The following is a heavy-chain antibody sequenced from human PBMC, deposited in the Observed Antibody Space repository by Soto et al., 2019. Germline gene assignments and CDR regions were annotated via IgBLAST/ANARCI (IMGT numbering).Heavy chain of an antibody. Sequence: QVQLHESGPGLVKPSETLSLTCNVSGDTVGRFYWSWLRPSAGKGLAWIGRVYSTGGVTYNPALKGRVTISLDRANNHVSLEMNSVTAADTAVYFWARDLSGTGLDIWGRGTRVSVSS. V-gene: IGHV4-4*07. J-gene: IGHJ6*02. CDR2: VYSTGGV. D-gene: IGHD1-26*01. CDR3: ARDLSGTGLDI. CDR1: GDTVGRFY.